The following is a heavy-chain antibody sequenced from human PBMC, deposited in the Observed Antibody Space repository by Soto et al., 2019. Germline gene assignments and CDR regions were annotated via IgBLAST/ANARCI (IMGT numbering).Heavy chain of an antibody. Sequence: ASVKVSCKASGYTFTGYYMHWVRQAPGQGLEWMGWINPNSGGTNYAQKFQGRVTMTRDTSISTAYMELSRLRSDDTAVYYCASDSSGWYSDYYGMDVWGQGTPVTVSS. V-gene: IGHV1-2*02. CDR3: ASDSSGWYSDYYGMDV. CDR1: GYTFTGYY. CDR2: INPNSGGT. J-gene: IGHJ6*02. D-gene: IGHD6-19*01.